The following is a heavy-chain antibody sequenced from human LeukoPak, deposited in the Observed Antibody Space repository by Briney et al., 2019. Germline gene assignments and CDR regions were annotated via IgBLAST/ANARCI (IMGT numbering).Heavy chain of an antibody. V-gene: IGHV4-59*01. CDR3: AREDQELSFDY. CDR1: GGSISSYY. CDR2: IYYTGST. J-gene: IGHJ4*02. D-gene: IGHD3-16*02. Sequence: ASETLSLTCTVSGGSISSYYWSWIRQPPGKGLEWIGYIYYTGSTKYNPSLKSRVTISLDTSRNQFSLNLSSVTAADTAVYYCAREDQELSFDYWGQGSLVTVSS.